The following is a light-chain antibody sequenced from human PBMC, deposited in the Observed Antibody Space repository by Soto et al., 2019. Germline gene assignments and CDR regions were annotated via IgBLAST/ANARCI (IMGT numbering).Light chain of an antibody. CDR2: TAS. V-gene: IGKV1-27*01. CDR3: QKYSGPPYT. CDR1: QGICKY. Sequence: DIQMTQSPSSLSASVGDRVTITCRASQGICKYLAWYQQKPGKVPRLLIYTASTLQSGVPSRFSGSGSGTDFTLTISSLQPEDVATYYCQKYSGPPYTFGQGTKLEI. J-gene: IGKJ2*01.